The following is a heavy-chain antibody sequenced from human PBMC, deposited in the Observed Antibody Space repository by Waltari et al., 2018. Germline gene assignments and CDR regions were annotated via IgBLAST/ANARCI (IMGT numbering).Heavy chain of an antibody. J-gene: IGHJ4*02. D-gene: IGHD2-21*02. CDR2: ISGNCNSI. V-gene: IGHV3-48*03. CDR1: GFTFSRYE. Sequence: EVQLVESGGGLIQPGGSLRLSCASSGFTFSRYEMNWGRQAPGKGLEWISYISGNCNSIFYAESVRGRFTISRDNTKNSLYLHMSTLRAEDTAVYYCAREMPHRGGDCLDYWGQGALVTVSS. CDR3: AREMPHRGGDCLDY.